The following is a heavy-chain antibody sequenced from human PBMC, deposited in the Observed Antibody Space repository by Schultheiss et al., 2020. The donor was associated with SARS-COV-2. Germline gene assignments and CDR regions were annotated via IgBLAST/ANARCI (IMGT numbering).Heavy chain of an antibody. V-gene: IGHV3-53*01. D-gene: IGHD6-13*01. Sequence: GGSLRLSCAASGFIVSGEYMSWVRQAPGKGLDWVSIIYRDGKTFYGDSVKGRFTISRDNAKNTLYLQMNSLRAEDTAVYYCARGSIAAAGNGWWFDPWGQGTLVTVSS. CDR3: ARGSIAAAGNGWWFDP. CDR2: IYRDGKT. J-gene: IGHJ5*02. CDR1: GFIVSGEY.